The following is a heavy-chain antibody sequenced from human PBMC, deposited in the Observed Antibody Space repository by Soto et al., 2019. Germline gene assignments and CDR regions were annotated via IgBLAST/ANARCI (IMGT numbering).Heavy chain of an antibody. D-gene: IGHD2-2*03. CDR2: IKQDGGET. V-gene: IGHV3-7*03. CDR3: ARHGFHRDALDL. J-gene: IGHJ3*01. Sequence: EMQLEESGGGLVQPGGSRRLSCEASGFSCTKHWMSWVRQAPGKGLEWLANIKQDGGETYYLESVKGRFSISRDNAKDSLYLQMSGLRAEDTTVYYCARHGFHRDALDLWGLGTLVTVSS. CDR1: GFSCTKHW.